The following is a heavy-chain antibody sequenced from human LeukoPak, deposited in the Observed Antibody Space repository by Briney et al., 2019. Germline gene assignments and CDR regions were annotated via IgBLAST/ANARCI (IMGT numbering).Heavy chain of an antibody. CDR2: VYASGNT. D-gene: IGHD6-6*01. CDR3: AREDLVLHYFDY. CDR1: GFSIRSNY. J-gene: IGHJ4*02. Sequence: GGSLRLSCAASGFSIRSNYMSWVRQAPGKGLEWVSIVYASGNTYYSDSVRGRFTISRDNSKNTLYLQMNSLRAEDTAVYYCAREDLVLHYFDYWGQGTLVTVSS. V-gene: IGHV3-53*01.